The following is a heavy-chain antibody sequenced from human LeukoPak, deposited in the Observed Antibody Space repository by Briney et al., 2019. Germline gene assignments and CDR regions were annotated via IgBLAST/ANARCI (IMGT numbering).Heavy chain of an antibody. CDR3: ARGSRRDGYNTLFDY. D-gene: IGHD5-24*01. V-gene: IGHV1-69*01. J-gene: IGHJ4*02. Sequence: SVKVSCKASGGTFSSYAMSWVRQAPGLGLEWMGGIIPIFGTANYAQKFQGRVTITADESTSTAYMELSSLRSEDTAVYYCARGSRRDGYNTLFDYWGQGTLVTVSS. CDR1: GGTFSSYA. CDR2: IIPIFGTA.